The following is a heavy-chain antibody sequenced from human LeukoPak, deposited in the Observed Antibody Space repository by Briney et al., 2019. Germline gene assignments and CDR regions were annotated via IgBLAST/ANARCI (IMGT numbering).Heavy chain of an antibody. J-gene: IGHJ5*02. Sequence: GGSLRLSCAASGFSFGSYWMSWVRQAPGKGLEWVANIRQDGSEKYYVDSVKGRFTISRDNAKNSLYLQMNSLRAEDTAVYYCARSRTWGQGTLVTVSP. CDR1: GFSFGSYW. V-gene: IGHV3-7*01. CDR3: ARSRT. CDR2: IRQDGSEK.